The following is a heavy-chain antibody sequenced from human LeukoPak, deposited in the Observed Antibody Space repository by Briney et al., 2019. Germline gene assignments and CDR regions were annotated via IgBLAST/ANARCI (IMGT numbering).Heavy chain of an antibody. CDR2: ISSTSSLI. D-gene: IGHD6-13*01. Sequence: GGSLRLSCAASGFTFSSFNMNWVRQAPGKGLEWVSSISSTSSLIWSADSLKGRFTISRDNAKNSLYLQMNSLRAEDTAVYFCARDIVTIAAAAYDDYWGQGTLVTVSS. V-gene: IGHV3-21*01. CDR1: GFTFSSFN. CDR3: ARDIVTIAAAAYDDY. J-gene: IGHJ4*02.